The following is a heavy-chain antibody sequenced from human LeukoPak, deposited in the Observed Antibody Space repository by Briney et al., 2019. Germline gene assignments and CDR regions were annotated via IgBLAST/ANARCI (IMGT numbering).Heavy chain of an antibody. CDR1: GFTFSSYG. CDR2: ISYDGSNK. D-gene: IGHD2-15*01. Sequence: PGRSLRLSCAASGFTFSSYGMHWGRQAPGKGLEWVAVISYDGSNKYYADSVKGRFTISRDNSKNTLYLQMNSLRAEDTAVYYCAKDADSPYDYWGQGTLVTVSS. J-gene: IGHJ4*02. CDR3: AKDADSPYDY. V-gene: IGHV3-30*18.